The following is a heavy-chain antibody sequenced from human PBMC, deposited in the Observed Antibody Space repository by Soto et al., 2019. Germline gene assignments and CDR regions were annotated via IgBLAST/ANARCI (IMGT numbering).Heavy chain of an antibody. Sequence: GESLKISCKGSGYSFTSYWISWVRQMPGKGLEWMGRIDPSDSYTNYSPSFQGHVTISADKSISTAYLQWSSLKASDTAMYYCARPADIVATPQDGMDVWGQGTTVTVS. CDR3: ARPADIVATPQDGMDV. D-gene: IGHD5-12*01. CDR2: IDPSDSYT. J-gene: IGHJ6*02. V-gene: IGHV5-10-1*01. CDR1: GYSFTSYW.